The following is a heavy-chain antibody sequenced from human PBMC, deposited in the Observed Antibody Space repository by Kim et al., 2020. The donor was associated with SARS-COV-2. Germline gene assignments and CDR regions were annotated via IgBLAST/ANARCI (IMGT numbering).Heavy chain of an antibody. V-gene: IGHV3-30*18. CDR3: AKVRFGGYVSHFDY. CDR2: ISYDGSNK. CDR1: GFTFSSYG. J-gene: IGHJ4*02. Sequence: GGSLRLSCAASGFTFSSYGMHWVRQAPGKGLEWVAVISYDGSNKYYADSVKGRFIISRDNSKNTLYLQMNSLRAEDTAVYYCAKVRFGGYVSHFDYWGQGTLVTVSS. D-gene: IGHD5-12*01.